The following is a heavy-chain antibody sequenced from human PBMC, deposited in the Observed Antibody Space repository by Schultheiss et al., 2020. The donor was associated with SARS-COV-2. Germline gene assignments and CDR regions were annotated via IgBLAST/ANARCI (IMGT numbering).Heavy chain of an antibody. CDR1: GFSLSTSGMC. J-gene: IGHJ3*02. CDR2: IDWDDDK. Sequence: SGPTLVKPTQTLTLTCTFSGFSLSTSGMCVSWIRQPPGKALEWLARIDWDDDKYYSTSLKTRLTISKDTSKNQVVLTMTNMDPVDTATYYCARMAPGNWNDNAFDIWGQGTMVTVSS. D-gene: IGHD1-1*01. CDR3: ARMAPGNWNDNAFDI. V-gene: IGHV2-70*11.